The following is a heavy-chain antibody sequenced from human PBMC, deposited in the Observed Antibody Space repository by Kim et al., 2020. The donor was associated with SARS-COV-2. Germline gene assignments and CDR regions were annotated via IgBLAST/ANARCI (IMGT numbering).Heavy chain of an antibody. D-gene: IGHD3-10*01. CDR2: ISGSGVST. Sequence: GGSLRLSCAASGITFSGYVMHWVRRAPGKGLEWVSTISGSGVSTFYADPARGRFSISRDNYRNTLYLQMNSLRAEDTAVYYCANPVGGYYYGMDVWGQGTTVTVSS. V-gene: IGHV3-23*01. CDR1: GITFSGYV. J-gene: IGHJ6*02. CDR3: ANPVGGYYYGMDV.